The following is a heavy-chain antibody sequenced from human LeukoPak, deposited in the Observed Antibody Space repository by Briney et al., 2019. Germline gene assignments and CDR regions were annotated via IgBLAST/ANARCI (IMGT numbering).Heavy chain of an antibody. V-gene: IGHV3-30*18. J-gene: IGHJ4*02. CDR3: AKDFGDGYNYHFDY. D-gene: IGHD5-24*01. Sequence: GGSLRLSCAASGFTFSSYGMHWVRQAPGKGLERVAVISYDGSNKYYADSVKGRFTISRDNSKNTLYLQMNSLRAEDTAVYYCAKDFGDGYNYHFDYWGQGTLVTVSS. CDR1: GFTFSSYG. CDR2: ISYDGSNK.